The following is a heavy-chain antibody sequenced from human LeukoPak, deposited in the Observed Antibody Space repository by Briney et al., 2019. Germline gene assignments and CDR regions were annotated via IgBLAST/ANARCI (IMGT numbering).Heavy chain of an antibody. CDR3: AKDMTGGTYYYYGMDV. CDR2: ISVSGGST. CDR1: GFTFSSYA. Sequence: GGSLRLSCAASGFTFSSYAMSWVRQAPGKGLEWVSAISVSGGSTYYADSVKGRFTISRDNSKNTLYLQMNSLRAEDTAVYYCAKDMTGGTYYYYGMDVWGQGTTVTVSS. J-gene: IGHJ6*02. D-gene: IGHD6-13*01. V-gene: IGHV3-23*01.